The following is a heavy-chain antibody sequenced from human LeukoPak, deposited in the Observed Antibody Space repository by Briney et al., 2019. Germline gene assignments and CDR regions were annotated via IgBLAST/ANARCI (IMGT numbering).Heavy chain of an antibody. J-gene: IGHJ6*02. CDR1: GGTFSSYA. D-gene: IGHD3-9*01. CDR2: IIPIFGTA. Sequence: ASVKVSCKASGGTFSSYAISWVRQAPGQGLEWMGGIIPIFGTANYAQKFQGRVTITADESTSTAYIELSSLRSEDTAVYYCARGAPGETGYYSTFYYYYGMDVWGQGTTVTVSS. V-gene: IGHV1-69*13. CDR3: ARGAPGETGYYSTFYYYYGMDV.